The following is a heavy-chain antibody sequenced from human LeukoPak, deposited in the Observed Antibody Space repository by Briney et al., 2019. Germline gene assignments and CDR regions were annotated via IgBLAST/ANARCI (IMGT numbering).Heavy chain of an antibody. V-gene: IGHV3-73*01. CDR3: TRDYGVLFDY. CDR1: GFTFSGSA. D-gene: IGHD4-17*01. Sequence: PGGSLRLSCAASGFTFSGSAIHGVRRASGKGLEWVGRIRSKANSYATSSAASVKGRFTISRDDSKNTAYLQMSSLKTEDTAVYYCTRDYGVLFDYWGQGTIVTVSS. CDR2: IRSKANSYAT. J-gene: IGHJ4*02.